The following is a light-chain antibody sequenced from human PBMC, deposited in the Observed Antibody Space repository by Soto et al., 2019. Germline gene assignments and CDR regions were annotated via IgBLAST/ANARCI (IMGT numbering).Light chain of an antibody. V-gene: IGKV3-11*01. J-gene: IGKJ4*01. Sequence: EIVLTQSPATLSFSPGEIATLSCRASQSFSSYLAWYQQKPGQAPRLLIYDASNRATGIPARFSGSGSGTDFTLTISSLEPEDFAVYYCQQRSNWPLNFGGGTKVDI. CDR3: QQRSNWPLN. CDR2: DAS. CDR1: QSFSSY.